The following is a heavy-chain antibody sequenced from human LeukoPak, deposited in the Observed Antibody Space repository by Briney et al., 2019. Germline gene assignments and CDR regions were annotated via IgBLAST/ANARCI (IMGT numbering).Heavy chain of an antibody. CDR3: AIRGPATAMVFFFDY. CDR1: GGSISSYY. D-gene: IGHD5-18*01. V-gene: IGHV4-59*01. Sequence: PSETLSLTCTVSGGSISSYYWSWIRQPPGQGLEWIGYIYYSGSTNYNPSLKSRVTISVDTSKNQFSLKLSSVTAADPAVYYCAIRGPATAMVFFFDYWGQGTMVTVSS. CDR2: IYYSGST. J-gene: IGHJ4*02.